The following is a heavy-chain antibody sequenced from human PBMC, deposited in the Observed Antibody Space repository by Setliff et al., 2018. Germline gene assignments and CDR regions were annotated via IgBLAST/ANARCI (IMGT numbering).Heavy chain of an antibody. CDR2: ISGGGGNT. V-gene: IGHV3-23*01. CDR1: GFTFSTYA. D-gene: IGHD4-17*01. Sequence: RLSCAASGFTFSTYAMTWVRQAPGKGLEWVSAISGGGGNTFYADSVQGRFTISRDNSKNTLYLQMNNLGAEDTAVYYCAKDLASGDYVYYFDYWGQGTLVTVSS. CDR3: AKDLASGDYVYYFDY. J-gene: IGHJ4*02.